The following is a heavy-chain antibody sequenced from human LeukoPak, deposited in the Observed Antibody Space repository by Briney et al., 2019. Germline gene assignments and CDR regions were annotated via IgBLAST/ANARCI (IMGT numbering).Heavy chain of an antibody. CDR3: AARPGEVAVQYDY. CDR2: ISRVCDVT. CDR1: GFTFSTCA. D-gene: IGHD2-15*01. V-gene: IGHV3-23*01. Sequence: GGSLRLSCGASGFTFSTCAMTWVPQAPGKGLEGGSLISRVCDVTYYADSVKRRFTISRDSSQNTLYVQMHSLRAEDRAVYYGAARPGEVAVQYDYWGQGPLVTVSS. J-gene: IGHJ4*02.